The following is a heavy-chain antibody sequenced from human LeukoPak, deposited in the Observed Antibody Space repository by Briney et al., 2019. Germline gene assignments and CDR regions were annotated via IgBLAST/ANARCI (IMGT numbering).Heavy chain of an antibody. CDR2: IYTSGST. CDR1: GGSISSYY. Sequence: SETLSLTCTVSGGSISSYYWSWIRQPAGKGLEWIGRIYTSGSTNYNPSLKSRVTMSVDTSKNQFSLKLSSVTAADTAVYYCARVSMIEAAAGFDYWGQGTLVTVSS. V-gene: IGHV4-4*07. J-gene: IGHJ4*02. CDR3: ARVSMIEAAAGFDY. D-gene: IGHD6-13*01.